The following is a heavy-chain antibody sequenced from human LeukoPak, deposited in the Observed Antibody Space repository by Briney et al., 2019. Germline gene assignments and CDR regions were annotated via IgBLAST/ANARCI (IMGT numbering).Heavy chain of an antibody. CDR2: ISYDGSNK. D-gene: IGHD4-17*01. CDR3: ARAGDGDQVDAFDI. CDR1: GFTFSSYA. V-gene: IGHV3-30-3*01. J-gene: IGHJ3*02. Sequence: GGSLRLSCAASGFTFSSYAMHWVRQAPGKGLEWVAVISYDGSNKYYVDSVEGRFTISRDNSKNTLYLQMNSLRAEDTAVYYCARAGDGDQVDAFDIWGQGTMVTVSS.